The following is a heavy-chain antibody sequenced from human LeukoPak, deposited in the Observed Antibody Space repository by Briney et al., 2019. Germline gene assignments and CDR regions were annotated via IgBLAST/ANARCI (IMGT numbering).Heavy chain of an antibody. Sequence: PGGSLRLSCAASGLTFSKYTMYWVRQAPGKGLEWVAVISYDGSNKYYADSVKGRFTISRDNSKNTLYLQMNSLRVEDTAVYYCGGYSSLDHWGQGALVTVSS. V-gene: IGHV3-30*14. J-gene: IGHJ4*02. D-gene: IGHD3-22*01. CDR2: ISYDGSNK. CDR3: GGYSSLDH. CDR1: GLTFSKYT.